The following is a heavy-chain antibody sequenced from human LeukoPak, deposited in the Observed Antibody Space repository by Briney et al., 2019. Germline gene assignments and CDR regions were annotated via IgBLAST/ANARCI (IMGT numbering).Heavy chain of an antibody. CDR1: GFSFSSYW. D-gene: IGHD3-16*01. V-gene: IGHV3-74*01. CDR3: ARGVDFDY. Sequence: GGSLRLSCAGSGFSFSSYWMHWVRQTPDKGLVWVPRINSDGTHRTYADSVKGRFTISRDNANKTLYLQMDSLSAGDTGIYYCARGVDFDYWGQGTQVTVSS. CDR2: INSDGTHR. J-gene: IGHJ4*02.